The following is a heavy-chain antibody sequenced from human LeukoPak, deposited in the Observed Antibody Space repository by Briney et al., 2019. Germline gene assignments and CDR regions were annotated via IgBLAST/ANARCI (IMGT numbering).Heavy chain of an antibody. Sequence: ASVKVSCKASGYTFTSYYMHWVRQAPGQGLEWMGIINPSGGSTSYAQKFQGRVTMTRDTSTSTVYMELSSLRSEDTAVYYCARDAGYYDSSGYPDYWGQGTLVTVSS. D-gene: IGHD3-22*01. J-gene: IGHJ4*02. CDR3: ARDAGYYDSSGYPDY. CDR2: INPSGGST. V-gene: IGHV1-46*01. CDR1: GYTFTSYY.